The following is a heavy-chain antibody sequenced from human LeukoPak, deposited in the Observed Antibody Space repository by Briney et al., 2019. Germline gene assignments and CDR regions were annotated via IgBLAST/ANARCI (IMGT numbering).Heavy chain of an antibody. D-gene: IGHD3-3*01. V-gene: IGHV3-21*01. CDR1: GFTFSSHS. CDR2: ISSSSTYI. J-gene: IGHJ4*02. Sequence: PGGSLRLSCAASGFTFSSHSMNWVRQAPGKGLEWVSYISSSSTYIYYAASAKGRFAISRDNARNSLFLQMNSLRAEDSGIYYCARDPRLEISGMVIDMLDYWGQGTLVTVSS. CDR3: ARDPRLEISGMVIDMLDY.